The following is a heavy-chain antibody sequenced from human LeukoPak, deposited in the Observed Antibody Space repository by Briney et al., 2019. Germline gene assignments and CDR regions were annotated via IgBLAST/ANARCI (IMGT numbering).Heavy chain of an antibody. Sequence: GSLRLSCAASGFTFSSYGMHWVRQAPGKGLEWVAVISYDGSNKYYADSVKGRFTISRDNSKNTLYLQMNSLRAEDTAVYYCAKDWYYGSGSYGMDVWGQGTTVTVSS. CDR3: AKDWYYGSGSYGMDV. CDR2: ISYDGSNK. V-gene: IGHV3-30*18. J-gene: IGHJ6*02. CDR1: GFTFSSYG. D-gene: IGHD3-10*01.